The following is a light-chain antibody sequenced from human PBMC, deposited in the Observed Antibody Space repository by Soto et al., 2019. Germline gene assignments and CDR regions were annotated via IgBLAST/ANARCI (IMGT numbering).Light chain of an antibody. V-gene: IGKV3-20*01. CDR1: QSVSSNY. CDR2: GAF. J-gene: IGKJ4*01. CDR3: QQYGRTPPLT. Sequence: EVVLTQSPGTLSLSPGDSATLSCRASQSVSSNYLAWYQQKPGQAPRLLIYGAFTRATGIPDRFSGSGSGTDFSLTIRRLEPEDFAVYYCQQYGRTPPLTFGGGTKVE.